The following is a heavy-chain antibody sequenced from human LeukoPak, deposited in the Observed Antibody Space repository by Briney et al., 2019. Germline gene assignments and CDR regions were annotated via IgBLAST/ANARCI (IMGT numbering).Heavy chain of an antibody. CDR2: IIPIFGTA. J-gene: IGHJ5*02. V-gene: IGHV1-69*06. CDR3: ARAQAVPAATYNWFDP. Sequence: ASVKVSCKASGGTFSSYAISWVRQAPGQGLEWMGGIIPIFGTANYAQKFQGRVTITADKSTSTAYMELSSLRSEDTAVYYCARAQAVPAATYNWFDPWGQGTLVTVSS. CDR1: GGTFSSYA. D-gene: IGHD2-2*01.